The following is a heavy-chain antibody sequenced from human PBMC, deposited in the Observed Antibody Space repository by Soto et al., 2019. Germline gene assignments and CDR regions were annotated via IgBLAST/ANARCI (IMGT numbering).Heavy chain of an antibody. CDR3: AKGVGIYYYHGMDV. D-gene: IGHD1-26*01. CDR1: GFTFSSYA. V-gene: IGHV3-23*01. CDR2: ISGSGGST. Sequence: LRLSCAASGFTFSSYAMSWVRQAPGKGLEWVSAISGSGGSTYYADSVKGRFTISRDNSKNTLYLQMNSLRAEDTAVYYCAKGVGIYYYHGMDVWGQGTTVTVSS. J-gene: IGHJ6*02.